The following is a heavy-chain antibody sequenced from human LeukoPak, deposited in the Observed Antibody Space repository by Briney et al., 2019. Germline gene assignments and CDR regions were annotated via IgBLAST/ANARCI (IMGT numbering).Heavy chain of an antibody. V-gene: IGHV1-24*01. CDR1: GYTLTELS. J-gene: IGHJ4*02. Sequence: GASVTVSCTVSGYTLTELSMHWVRQPPGKGLEWMGGFDPEDGETIYAQKFQGRVTMTEDTSTGTAYMELSSLRSEDTAVYYCATGGYCSGGSCYSEGFFDYWGQGTLVTVSS. CDR2: FDPEDGET. D-gene: IGHD2-15*01. CDR3: ATGGYCSGGSCYSEGFFDY.